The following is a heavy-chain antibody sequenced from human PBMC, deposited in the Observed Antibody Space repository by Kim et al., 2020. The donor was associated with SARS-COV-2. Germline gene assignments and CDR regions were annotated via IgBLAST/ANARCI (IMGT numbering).Heavy chain of an antibody. V-gene: IGHV3-48*02. D-gene: IGHD3-22*01. Sequence: GGSLRLSCEASEFTFSSYSMNWVRQAPGKGLEWVSYISTSSYTIYYADSVKGRFTISRDNPKNSLYLQMNSLRDEDTAIYYCVRGDYYDSSAYFPSYY. CDR1: EFTFSSYS. CDR2: ISTSSYTI. J-gene: IGHJ6*01. CDR3: VRGDYYDSSAYFPSYY.